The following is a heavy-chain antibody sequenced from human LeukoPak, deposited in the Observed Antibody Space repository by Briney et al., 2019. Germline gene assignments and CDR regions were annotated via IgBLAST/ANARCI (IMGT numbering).Heavy chain of an antibody. V-gene: IGHV3-30*03. Sequence: PGGSLRLSCAASGFAFNRYGMHWVRQAPGKGLEWVALISYDGSNKYYADSVKGQFTISRDNSKNTLYLQMNSLRAEDTAVYYCARTCSGGSCYPNYYYYGMDVWGQGTTVTVSS. J-gene: IGHJ6*02. D-gene: IGHD2-15*01. CDR1: GFAFNRYG. CDR3: ARTCSGGSCYPNYYYYGMDV. CDR2: ISYDGSNK.